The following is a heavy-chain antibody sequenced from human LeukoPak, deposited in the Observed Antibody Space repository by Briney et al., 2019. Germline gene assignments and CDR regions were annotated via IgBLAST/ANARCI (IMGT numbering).Heavy chain of an antibody. D-gene: IGHD4/OR15-4a*01. J-gene: IGHJ4*02. V-gene: IGHV3-23*01. CDR2: ISNSGGST. CDR1: GFTFNTYT. Sequence: PGGSLRLSCAASGFTFNTYTMYWVRQAPGKGLEWVSGISNSGGSTYYADSVKGRFTISRDNSKNTLYLQMNSLRAEDTAVYYCARRAGAYSHPYDYWGQGTLVTVSS. CDR3: ARRAGAYSHPYDY.